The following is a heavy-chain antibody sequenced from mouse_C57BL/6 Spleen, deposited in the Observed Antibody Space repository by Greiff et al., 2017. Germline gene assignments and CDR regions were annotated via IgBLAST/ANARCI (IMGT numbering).Heavy chain of an antibody. D-gene: IGHD1-1*01. CDR3: TREESITTVEAYYAMDY. Sequence: EVMLVESGEGLVKPGGSLKLSCAASGFTFSSYAMSWVRQTPEKRLEWVAYISSGGDYIYYADTVKGRFTISRDNARNTLYLQISSLKSEDTAMYYCTREESITTVEAYYAMDYWGQGTSVTVSS. CDR2: ISSGGDYI. J-gene: IGHJ4*01. CDR1: GFTFSSYA. V-gene: IGHV5-9-1*02.